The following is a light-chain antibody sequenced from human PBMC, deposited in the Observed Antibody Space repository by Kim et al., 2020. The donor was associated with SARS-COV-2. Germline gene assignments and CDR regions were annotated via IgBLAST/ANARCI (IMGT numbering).Light chain of an antibody. CDR1: QSVSSN. CDR3: QQYNNWPYT. J-gene: IGKJ2*01. Sequence: SVSPGERATLSCRASQSVSSNLAWYQEIPGQAPRLLIYGASTRATGIPARFSGSGSGTEFTLTISSLQSEDFAVYYCQQYNNWPYTFGQGTRLEI. CDR2: GAS. V-gene: IGKV3-15*01.